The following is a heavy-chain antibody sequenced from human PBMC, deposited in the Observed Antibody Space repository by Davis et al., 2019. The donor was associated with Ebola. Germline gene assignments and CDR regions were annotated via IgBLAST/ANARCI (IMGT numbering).Heavy chain of an antibody. J-gene: IGHJ3*02. CDR2: INPNFGGK. V-gene: IGHV1-46*03. D-gene: IGHD5-12*01. Sequence: AASVKVSCKASGYTFAAHYIHWVRQAPGQGLEWMGRINPNFGGKIYAQKFQGRVTVTRNTSTTTVYMDLSSLRSEDTALYYCTTPGGQDSGYDVFDIWGQGTMVTVSS. CDR1: GYTFAAHY. CDR3: TTPGGQDSGYDVFDI.